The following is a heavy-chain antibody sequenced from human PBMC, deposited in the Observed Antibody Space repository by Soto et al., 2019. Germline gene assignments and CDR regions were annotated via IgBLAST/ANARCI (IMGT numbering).Heavy chain of an antibody. J-gene: IGHJ4*02. CDR2: MSYDGSNE. D-gene: IGHD1-26*01. CDR1: GFTFSHYA. CDR3: AKDGSHNFDY. Sequence: QVQLVESGGGVVQPGRSLRLSCAASGFTFSHYAMHWVRQAPGKGLEWVALMSYDGSNEYYAGSVKGRSTISRDNSKNPLYVQMNTHSAEDTAVYYCAKDGSHNFDYWGQGTLVTVSS. V-gene: IGHV3-30*18.